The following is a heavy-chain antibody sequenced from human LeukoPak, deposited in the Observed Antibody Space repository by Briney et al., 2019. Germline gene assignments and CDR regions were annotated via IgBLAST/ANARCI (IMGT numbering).Heavy chain of an antibody. CDR2: ISGSGGST. J-gene: IGHJ6*03. D-gene: IGHD3-3*01. V-gene: IGHV3-23*01. CDR1: GFTFSSYG. CDR3: ARVAYDFWSGYYSIYYYYYMDV. Sequence: GGSLRLSCAASGFTFSSYGMSWVRQAPGKGLEWVSAISGSGGSTYYADSVKGRFTISRDNAKNSLYLQMNSLRAEDTALYYCARVAYDFWSGYYSIYYYYYMDVWGKGTTVTVSS.